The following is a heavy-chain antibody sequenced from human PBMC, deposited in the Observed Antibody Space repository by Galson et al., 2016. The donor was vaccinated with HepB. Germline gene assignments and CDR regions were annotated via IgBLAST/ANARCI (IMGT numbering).Heavy chain of an antibody. J-gene: IGHJ4*02. D-gene: IGHD5-18*01. CDR3: AKDRGGRVDTGTRDY. CDR2: IGGSDTGT. Sequence: ETLSLTCAVSSGSISSSTYYWGWIRQPPGKGLEWVSGIGGSDTGTYYADSVRGRFTISRDNSKNTLYLQMNSLGAGDAAVYYCAKDRGGRVDTGTRDYWGQGTLVTVPS. V-gene: IGHV3-23*01. CDR1: SGSISSSTYY.